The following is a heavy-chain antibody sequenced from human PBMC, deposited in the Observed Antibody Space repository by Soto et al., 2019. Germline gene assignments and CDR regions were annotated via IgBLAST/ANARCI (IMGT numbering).Heavy chain of an antibody. CDR3: ARVRMTYYFDSSGCNWECQH. J-gene: IGHJ1*01. D-gene: IGHD3-22*01. V-gene: IGHV3-21*01. CDR2: ISSSTTYI. CDR1: GFTFSSFS. Sequence: ESGGGLVKPGGSLRLSCAASGFTFSSFSMNWVRQAPGKGLEWVSSISSSTTYIYYADSVKGRFTISRDNAKNSLYLQMNSLRAETTAVYYCARVRMTYYFDSSGCNWECQHWGQGTLVTVSS.